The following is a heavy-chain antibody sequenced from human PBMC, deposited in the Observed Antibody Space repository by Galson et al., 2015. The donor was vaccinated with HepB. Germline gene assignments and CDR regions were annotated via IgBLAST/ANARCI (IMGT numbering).Heavy chain of an antibody. J-gene: IGHJ4*02. Sequence: SLRLSCAASGFTFSSYGMHWVRQAPGKGLEWVAVIWYDGSNKYYADSVKGRFTISRDNSKNTLYLQMNSLRAEDTAVYYCARDGGIVGATKDYFDFWGQGTLVTVSS. CDR1: GFTFSSYG. CDR3: ARDGGIVGATKDYFDF. CDR2: IWYDGSNK. V-gene: IGHV3-33*01. D-gene: IGHD1-26*01.